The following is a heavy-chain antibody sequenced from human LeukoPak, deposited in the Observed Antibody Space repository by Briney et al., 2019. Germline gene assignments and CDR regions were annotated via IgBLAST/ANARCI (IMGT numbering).Heavy chain of an antibody. Sequence: SETLSLTCTVSGYSISSGYYWGWIRQPPGKGLEWIGSIYYSGNTYYSPSLMSRVTISVDTSKNQFSLNLSSVTAADTAVYFCARAPHFFDTSGSRYYFDYWGQGTLVTVSS. CDR3: ARAPHFFDTSGSRYYFDY. CDR1: GYSISSGYY. CDR2: IYYSGNT. J-gene: IGHJ4*02. V-gene: IGHV4-38-2*02. D-gene: IGHD3-22*01.